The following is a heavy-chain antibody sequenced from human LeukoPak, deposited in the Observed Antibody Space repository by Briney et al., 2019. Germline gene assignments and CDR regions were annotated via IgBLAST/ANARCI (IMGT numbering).Heavy chain of an antibody. Sequence: GGSLRLSCAASRFTFSNYWMSWVRQAPGMGLEWVANINQDANETNYVASVKGRFTISRDNAKTSLYLQMNSLRVEDTAVYYCARDSPSGGFDSWGQGTLVTVSS. CDR1: RFTFSNYW. CDR3: ARDSPSGGFDS. J-gene: IGHJ4*02. V-gene: IGHV3-7*01. CDR2: INQDANET. D-gene: IGHD6-19*01.